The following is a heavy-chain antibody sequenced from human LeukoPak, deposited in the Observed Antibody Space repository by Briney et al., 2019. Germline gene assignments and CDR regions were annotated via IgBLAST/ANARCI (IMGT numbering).Heavy chain of an antibody. CDR1: GYTLTELS. Sequence: SCKVSGYTLTELSMHWVRQAPGKGLEWVAVVSSDGSIDYYADSVRGRFTVSRDNSKNTMFLQFNTLRPEDTAVYYCAREGMGTTFSAWFDPWGQGTLVTVSS. CDR2: VSSDGSID. D-gene: IGHD1-7*01. CDR3: AREGMGTTFSAWFDP. V-gene: IGHV3-30*03. J-gene: IGHJ5*02.